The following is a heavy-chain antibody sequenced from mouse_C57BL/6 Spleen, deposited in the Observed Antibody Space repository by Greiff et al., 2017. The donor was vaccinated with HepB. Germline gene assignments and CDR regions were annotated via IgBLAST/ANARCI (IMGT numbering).Heavy chain of an antibody. Sequence: QVQLQQSGPELVKPGASVKISCKASGYAFSSSWMNWVKQRPGKGLEWIGRIYPGDGDTNYNGKFKGKATLTADKSSSTAYMQLSSLTSEDSAVYFCAYCGNYPYYAMDYWGQGTSVTVSS. CDR2: IYPGDGDT. CDR1: GYAFSSSW. J-gene: IGHJ4*01. D-gene: IGHD2-1*01. V-gene: IGHV1-82*01. CDR3: AYCGNYPYYAMDY.